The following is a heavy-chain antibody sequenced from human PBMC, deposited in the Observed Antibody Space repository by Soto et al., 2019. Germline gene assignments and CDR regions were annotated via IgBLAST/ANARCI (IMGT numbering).Heavy chain of an antibody. CDR1: GYTFTSYD. D-gene: IGHD6-19*01. V-gene: IGHV1-8*01. J-gene: IGHJ6*03. Sequence: ASVKVSCKASGYTFTSYDINWVRQATGQGLEWMGWMNPNSGNTGYAQKFQGRVTMTRNTSISTAYMELSSLRSEDTAVYYCARSERGWSFYYYYYMDVWGKGTTVTVSS. CDR3: ARSERGWSFYYYYYMDV. CDR2: MNPNSGNT.